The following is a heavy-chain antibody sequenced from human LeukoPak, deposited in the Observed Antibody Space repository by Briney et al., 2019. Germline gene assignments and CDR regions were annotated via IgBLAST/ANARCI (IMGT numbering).Heavy chain of an antibody. V-gene: IGHV3-23*01. D-gene: IGHD6-6*01. CDR3: AKEPYSSSPPGYFDY. CDR1: GFTFSNYA. Sequence: PGGSLRLSCAASGFTFSNYAMSWVRQAPGKGLEWVSTISSSGGSTYYADSVKGRFTISRDNSKNTLYLQMNSLRAEDTAVYYCAKEPYSSSPPGYFDYWGQGTLVTVFS. J-gene: IGHJ4*02. CDR2: ISSSGGST.